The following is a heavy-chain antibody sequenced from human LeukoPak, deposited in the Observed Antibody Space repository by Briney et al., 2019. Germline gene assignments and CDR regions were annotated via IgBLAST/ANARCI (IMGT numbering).Heavy chain of an antibody. CDR2: VHYSGST. D-gene: IGHD1-26*01. J-gene: IGHJ4*02. Sequence: SETLSLTCTVSGVSISSYYWSCVRHPPGKGREWIGYVHYSGSTKYTPSLKSRVTISVDTSKNQFSLKLSSVTAADTAVYYCARGRTGSYYAADYWGQGTLVTVSS. V-gene: IGHV4-59*01. CDR1: GVSISSYY. CDR3: ARGRTGSYYAADY.